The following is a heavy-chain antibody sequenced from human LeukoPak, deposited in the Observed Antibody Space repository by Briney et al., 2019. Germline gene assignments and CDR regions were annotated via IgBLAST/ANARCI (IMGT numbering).Heavy chain of an antibody. J-gene: IGHJ4*02. CDR3: ARRLSIVGATYFDY. Sequence: SETLSLTCTVSGGSISSYYWSWIRQPPGKGLEWIGYIYYSGSTSYNPSLKSRVTISVDTSKNQFSLKLSSVTAADTAVYYCARRLSIVGATYFDYWGRGTLVTVSS. V-gene: IGHV4-59*08. CDR2: IYYSGST. CDR1: GGSISSYY. D-gene: IGHD1-26*01.